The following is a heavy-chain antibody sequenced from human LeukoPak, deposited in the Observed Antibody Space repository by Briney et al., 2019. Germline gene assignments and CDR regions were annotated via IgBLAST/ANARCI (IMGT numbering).Heavy chain of an antibody. D-gene: IGHD6-13*01. CDR3: ASLGCRSWISDY. Sequence: SETLSLTCTVSGGSISSSGYYWSWIRQPPGKGLEWIGSVYYSGSTYYNPSLKSRVTISVDTSKNQFSLKLRSVTAADTTVYYFASLGCRSWISDYWGHVTLVTVSS. CDR1: GGSISSSGYY. CDR2: VYYSGST. V-gene: IGHV4-39*01. J-gene: IGHJ4*01.